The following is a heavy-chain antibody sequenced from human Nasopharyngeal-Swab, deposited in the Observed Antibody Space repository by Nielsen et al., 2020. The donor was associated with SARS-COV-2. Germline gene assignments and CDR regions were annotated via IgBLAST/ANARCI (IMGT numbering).Heavy chain of an antibody. V-gene: IGHV3-21*01. Sequence: EARKISSSASGFIFKNYAMNWGRQAPGKGLEWVSSISSSSSYIYYADSLKGRFTISRDNAKNSLYLQMNSLRAEDTAVYYCARGCVLTGPSCYYYGMDVWGQGTTVTVSS. D-gene: IGHD3-9*01. J-gene: IGHJ6*02. CDR3: ARGCVLTGPSCYYYGMDV. CDR1: GFIFKNYA. CDR2: ISSSSSYI.